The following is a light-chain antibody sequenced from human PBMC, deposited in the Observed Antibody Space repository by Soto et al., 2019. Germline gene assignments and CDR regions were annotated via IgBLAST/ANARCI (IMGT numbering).Light chain of an antibody. J-gene: IGKJ1*01. CDR3: QQYGSSPPT. V-gene: IGKV3-20*01. CDR2: GAS. Sequence: EIVLTQSPDTLSLSPGERATLSCRASQSVSSNYLAWYQQKPGQAPRLLIYGASSRATGIPDKFSASGSGTDFTLTISRLEPEDFAVYYCQQYGSSPPTFGQGTKVEIK. CDR1: QSVSSNY.